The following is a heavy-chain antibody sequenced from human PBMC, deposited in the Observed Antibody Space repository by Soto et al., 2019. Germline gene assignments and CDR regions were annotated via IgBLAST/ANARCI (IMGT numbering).Heavy chain of an antibody. CDR1: GFTFSGSA. V-gene: IGHV3-73*01. D-gene: IGHD2-8*01. CDR2: IRSKANSYAT. CDR3: TRPQLGYCTNGVCYDAFDI. J-gene: IGHJ3*02. Sequence: GGSLRLSCAASGFTFSGSAMHWVRQASGKGLEWVGRIRSKANSYATAYAASMKGRFTISRDDSKNTAYLQMNSLKTEDTAVYYCTRPQLGYCTNGVCYDAFDIWGQGTMVTVSS.